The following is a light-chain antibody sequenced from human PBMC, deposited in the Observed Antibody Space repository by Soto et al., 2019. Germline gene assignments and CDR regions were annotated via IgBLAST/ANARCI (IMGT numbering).Light chain of an antibody. J-gene: IGLJ2*01. CDR2: EGS. CDR3: CSYAGSSTSVV. V-gene: IGLV2-23*01. CDR1: SSDVGSYNL. Sequence: QSVLTQPASVSGSPGQSITISCTGTSSDVGSYNLVSWYQQHPGKAPKLMIYEGSKRPSGVSNRFSGSKSGNTASLTISWLQAEDEADYYCCSYAGSSTSVVFGGGTQLTVL.